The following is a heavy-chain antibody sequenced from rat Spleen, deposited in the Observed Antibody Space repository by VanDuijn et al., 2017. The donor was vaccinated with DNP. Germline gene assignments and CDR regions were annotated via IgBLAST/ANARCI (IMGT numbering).Heavy chain of an antibody. CDR1: GFTFSDYY. V-gene: IGHV5-25*01. CDR2: ISPSGSRT. J-gene: IGHJ2*01. CDR3: ARNLGAPGAY. Sequence: EVQLVESGGGLVQPGRSLKLSCAASGFTFSDYYMAWVRQTPTKGLEWVAAISPSGSRTYYPDSVKGRFTTSRDNAKSTLYLQMDSVRSEDTAMYFWARNLGAPGAYWGQGVMVTVSS. D-gene: IGHD5-1*01.